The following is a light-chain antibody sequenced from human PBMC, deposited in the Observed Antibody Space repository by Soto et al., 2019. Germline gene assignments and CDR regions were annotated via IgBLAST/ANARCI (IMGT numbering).Light chain of an antibody. V-gene: IGLV1-47*01. J-gene: IGLJ2*01. CDR1: SSNIGSNY. Sequence: QSLLTQPPSASGTPGQRVTISCSGSSSNIGSNYVYWYQQLPGTAPKLLIYRNNQRPSGVPDRFSGSKSGTSASLAISGLRSEDEADYYCAAWDDSLSGREVVFGGGTQLTVL. CDR2: RNN. CDR3: AAWDDSLSGREVV.